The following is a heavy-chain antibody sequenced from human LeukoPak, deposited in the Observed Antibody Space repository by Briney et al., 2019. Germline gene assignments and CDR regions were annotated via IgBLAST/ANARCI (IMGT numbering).Heavy chain of an antibody. D-gene: IGHD6-19*01. CDR2: INPNSGGT. V-gene: IGHV1-2*02. CDR3: ARDNSGSFGDY. CDR1: GYTLTELS. Sequence: ASVKVSCKVSGYTLTELSMHWVRQAPGQGLEWMGWINPNSGGTKYAQKFQGRVTMTRDTSISTAYMELSRLRSDDTAVYYCARDNSGSFGDYWGQGTLVAVSS. J-gene: IGHJ4*02.